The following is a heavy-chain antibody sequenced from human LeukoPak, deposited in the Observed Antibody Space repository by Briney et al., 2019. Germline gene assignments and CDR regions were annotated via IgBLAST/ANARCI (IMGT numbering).Heavy chain of an antibody. D-gene: IGHD3-16*01. Sequence: SETLSLTCTVSGDSISSTNYYWGWIRQPPGKGLEWIGSISYSGTTYYSPSLKSRVTISGDTSKNQFSLKLSSVTAADTAVYYCARLELRPGAFDVWGQGTMVTVPS. V-gene: IGHV4-39*01. J-gene: IGHJ3*01. CDR2: ISYSGTT. CDR1: GDSISSTNYY. CDR3: ARLELRPGAFDV.